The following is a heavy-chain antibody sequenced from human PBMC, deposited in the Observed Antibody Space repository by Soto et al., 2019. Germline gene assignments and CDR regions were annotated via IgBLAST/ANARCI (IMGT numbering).Heavy chain of an antibody. D-gene: IGHD1-1*01. CDR2: IYSGGST. J-gene: IGHJ4*02. Sequence: GGSLRLSCAASGFTVSSNYMSWVRQAPGKGLEWVSVIYSGGSTYYADSVKGRFTISRDNSKNTLYLQMNSLRAEDTAVYYCARVVLQLAFDYWGQGTLVTVSS. CDR3: ARVVLQLAFDY. V-gene: IGHV3-66*01. CDR1: GFTVSSNY.